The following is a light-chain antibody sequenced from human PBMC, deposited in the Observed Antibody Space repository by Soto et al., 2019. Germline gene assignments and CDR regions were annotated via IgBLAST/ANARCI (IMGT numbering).Light chain of an antibody. Sequence: QSALTQPASVSGSPGQSITISCTGTSSDVGIYNYVSWYQHHPGKAPKLMIYEVSNRPSGVSNRFSGSKSGNTASLTISGLQADDEAEDYCSSYTTSSTLGVIFGGGTQLTVL. J-gene: IGLJ2*01. CDR2: EVS. V-gene: IGLV2-14*01. CDR3: SSYTTSSTLGVI. CDR1: SSDVGIYNY.